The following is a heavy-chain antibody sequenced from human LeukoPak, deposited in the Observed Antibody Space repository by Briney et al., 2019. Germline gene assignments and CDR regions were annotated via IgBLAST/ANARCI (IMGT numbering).Heavy chain of an antibody. CDR2: ISGSGSTI. Sequence: GGSLRLSCAASGFTFSDYYMSWIRQAPGKGLEWVSYISGSGSTIYYADSVKGRFTISRDNVKNSLYLQMNNLRAEDTAVYYCAREGTMNGMDVWGQGTTVTVSS. V-gene: IGHV3-11*01. CDR3: AREGTMNGMDV. CDR1: GFTFSDYY. D-gene: IGHD1-1*01. J-gene: IGHJ6*02.